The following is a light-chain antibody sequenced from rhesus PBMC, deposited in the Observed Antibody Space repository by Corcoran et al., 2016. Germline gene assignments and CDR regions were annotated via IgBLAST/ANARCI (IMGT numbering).Light chain of an antibody. Sequence: DIQMTQSPSSLSASVGDTVNITCRASQGITNYLAWNQQKPGKAPKPLIYYASNLESGVPSRFSGSGSGTDFTLTINSLQPEYFEFFYCRQHNSYPHSFGQRTKVEIK. V-gene: IGKV1S14*01. CDR1: QGITNY. CDR3: RQHNSYPHS. J-gene: IGKJ2*01. CDR2: YAS.